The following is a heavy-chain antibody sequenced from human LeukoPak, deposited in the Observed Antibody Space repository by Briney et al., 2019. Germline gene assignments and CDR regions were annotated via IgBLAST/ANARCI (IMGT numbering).Heavy chain of an antibody. V-gene: IGHV3-48*03. J-gene: IGHJ5*02. Sequence: GGSLRLSCAASGFSFSSYEMNWVRQAPGKGLEWVSYISSGGITIYYADSVKGRFTISRDNAKNSLYLQMNSLRAEDTAVYYCARGRDFDPWGQGTLVTVSS. CDR2: ISSGGITI. CDR3: ARGRDFDP. CDR1: GFSFSSYE.